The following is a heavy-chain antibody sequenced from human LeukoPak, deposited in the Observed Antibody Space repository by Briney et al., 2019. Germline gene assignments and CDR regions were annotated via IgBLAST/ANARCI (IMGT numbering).Heavy chain of an antibody. Sequence: PGGSLRLSCAASGFTFNSYAMSWVRQAPGKGLEWVSVIYSGGSTYYADSVKGRFTISRDNSKNTLYLQMNSLRAEDTAVYYCARKASDRYYGMDVWGQGTTVTVSS. J-gene: IGHJ6*02. D-gene: IGHD2-21*02. CDR3: ARKASDRYYGMDV. V-gene: IGHV3-53*01. CDR1: GFTFNSYA. CDR2: IYSGGST.